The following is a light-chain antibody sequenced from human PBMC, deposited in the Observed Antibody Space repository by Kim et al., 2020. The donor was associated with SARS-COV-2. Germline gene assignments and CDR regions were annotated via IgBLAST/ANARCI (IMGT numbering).Light chain of an antibody. Sequence: SSELTQDPAVSVALGQTVRITCQGDSLRSYYASWYQQKPGQAPVLVIYGKNNRPSGIPDRFSGSSSGNTASLTITGAQAEDEADYYCNSRDSSGNHWVFGTGTKVTV. V-gene: IGLV3-19*01. CDR3: NSRDSSGNHWV. J-gene: IGLJ1*01. CDR1: SLRSYY. CDR2: GKN.